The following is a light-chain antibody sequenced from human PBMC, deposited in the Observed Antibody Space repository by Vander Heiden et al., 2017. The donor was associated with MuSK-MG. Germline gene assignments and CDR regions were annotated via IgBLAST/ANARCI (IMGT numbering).Light chain of an antibody. CDR3: QRRSECTSRT. J-gene: IGKJ1*01. Sequence: FTQSPATLSLSPGERATRPRSASPTGSRSLARYQLKPGRSPTLLTHDASNRATGIPARFSGSGSGTDFTLTISSLEPEDFAVDDCQRRSECTSRTFGEGTKVEIK. CDR1: PTGSRS. CDR2: DAS. V-gene: IGKV3-11*01.